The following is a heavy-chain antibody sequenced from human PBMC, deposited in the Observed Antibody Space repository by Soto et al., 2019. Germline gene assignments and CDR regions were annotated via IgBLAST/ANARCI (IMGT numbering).Heavy chain of an antibody. V-gene: IGHV3-7*01. CDR3: ARGEHIVVVIAPYYFDY. CDR2: IKQDGSEK. Sequence: GGSLRLSCAASGFTFSSYWMSWVRQAPGKGLEWVANIKQDGSEKYYVDSVKGRFTISRDNAKNSLYLQMNSLRAEDTAVYYCARGEHIVVVIAPYYFDYWGQGTLVTVSS. CDR1: GFTFSSYW. J-gene: IGHJ4*02. D-gene: IGHD2-21*01.